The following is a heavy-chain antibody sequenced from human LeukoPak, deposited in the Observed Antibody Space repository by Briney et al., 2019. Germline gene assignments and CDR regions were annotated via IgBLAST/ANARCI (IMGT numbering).Heavy chain of an antibody. D-gene: IGHD3-3*01. CDR1: GFTFSSYA. CDR2: ISGSGGST. Sequence: GGSLRLSCAASGFTFSSYAMSWVRQAPGKGLEWVSAISGSGGSTYYADSVKGRFTISRDNSKNTLYLQMNSLRAEDTAVYYCAKKSPPGITIFGVVTRTFDYWGQGTLVTVSS. CDR3: AKKSPPGITIFGVVTRTFDY. J-gene: IGHJ4*02. V-gene: IGHV3-23*01.